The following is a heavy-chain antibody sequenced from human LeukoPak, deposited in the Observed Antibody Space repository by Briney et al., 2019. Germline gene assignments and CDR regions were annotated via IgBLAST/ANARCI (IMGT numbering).Heavy chain of an antibody. CDR3: ARHAPYRLPYSSGWYVPADYYYYMDV. Sequence: SETLSLTCTVSGGSISSYYWSWIRQPAGKGLEWIGRIYTSGSTNYNPSLKSRVTMSVDTSKNQFSLKLSSVTAADTAVYYCARHAPYRLPYSSGWYVPADYYYYMDVWGKGTTVTVSS. CDR1: GGSISSYY. J-gene: IGHJ6*03. D-gene: IGHD6-19*01. CDR2: IYTSGST. V-gene: IGHV4-4*07.